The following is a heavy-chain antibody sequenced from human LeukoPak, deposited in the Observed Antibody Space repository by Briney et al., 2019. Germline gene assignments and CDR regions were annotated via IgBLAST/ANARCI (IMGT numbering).Heavy chain of an antibody. CDR2: ISGSGGST. CDR3: ALNAYSGYGWLIRPYFDY. Sequence: GGSLRLSCAASGFTFSSYAMSWVRQAPGKGLEWVSAISGSGGSTYYADSVKGRFTISRDNSKNTLYLQMNSLRAEDTAVYYCALNAYSGYGWLIRPYFDYWGQGTLVTVSS. D-gene: IGHD5-12*01. V-gene: IGHV3-23*01. J-gene: IGHJ4*02. CDR1: GFTFSSYA.